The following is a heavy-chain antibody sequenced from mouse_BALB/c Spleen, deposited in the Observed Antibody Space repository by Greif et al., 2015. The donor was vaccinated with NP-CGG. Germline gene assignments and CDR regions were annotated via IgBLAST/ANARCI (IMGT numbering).Heavy chain of an antibody. D-gene: IGHD1-1*01. CDR3: ASITTVVATDY. CDR2: IDTSDSYT. CDR1: GYTFTDYW. Sequence: VQLQQSGAEHVMPGASVKMSCKASGYTFTDYWMHWVKQRPGRGLEWIGAIDTSDSYTSYNQKFKGKATLTVDESSSTAYMQLSSLTSEDSAVYYCASITTVVATDYWGQGTTLTVSS. J-gene: IGHJ2*01. V-gene: IGHV1-69*01.